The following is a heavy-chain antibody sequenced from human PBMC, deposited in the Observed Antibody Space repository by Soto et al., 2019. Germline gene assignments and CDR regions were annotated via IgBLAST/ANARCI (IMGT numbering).Heavy chain of an antibody. CDR3: AKVRRFGELRSLY. D-gene: IGHD3-10*01. CDR1: GFTFSSYA. CDR2: IGVSGDTT. Sequence: EVQLLESGGGLVQPGGSLRLSCAASGFTFSSYAMSWVRQAPGKGLEWVSAIGVSGDTTYYADSVKGRFTISRHNSKNTLYLQMGSLRAEETAVYYCAKVRRFGELRSLYWGQGTLVTVSS. V-gene: IGHV3-23*01. J-gene: IGHJ4*02.